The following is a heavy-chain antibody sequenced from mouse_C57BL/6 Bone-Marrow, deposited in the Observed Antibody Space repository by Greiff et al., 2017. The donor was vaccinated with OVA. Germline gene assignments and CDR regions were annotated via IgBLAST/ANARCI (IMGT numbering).Heavy chain of an antibody. CDR2: IYPGSGNT. Sequence: VQLQQSGAELVRPGASVKLSCKASGYTFTDYYINWVKQRPGQGLEWIARIYPGSGNTYYNEKFKGKATLTAEKSSSTAYMQLSSLTSEDSAVYVCARSSSYVGWYFDVWGTGTTVTVSA. D-gene: IGHD1-1*01. CDR1: GYTFTDYY. V-gene: IGHV1-76*01. J-gene: IGHJ1*03. CDR3: ARSSSYVGWYFDV.